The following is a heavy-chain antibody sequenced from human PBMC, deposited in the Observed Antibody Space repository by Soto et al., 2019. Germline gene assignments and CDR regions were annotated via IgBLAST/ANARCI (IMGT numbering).Heavy chain of an antibody. Sequence: PSEPMSLTCTVSGGSLSSYYWSWIRQPPGKGLEWIGYIYYSGSTNYNPSLKSRVTISVDTSKNQFSLKLSSVTAADTAVYYCARDGRAPYCSSTSCSYFQHRWFDPWGQGTLVTVSS. D-gene: IGHD2-2*01. J-gene: IGHJ5*02. CDR2: IYYSGST. CDR3: ARDGRAPYCSSTSCSYFQHRWFDP. CDR1: GGSLSSYY. V-gene: IGHV4-59*01.